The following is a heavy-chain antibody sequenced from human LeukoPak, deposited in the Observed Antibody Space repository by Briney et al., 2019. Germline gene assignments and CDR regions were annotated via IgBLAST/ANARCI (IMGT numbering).Heavy chain of an antibody. V-gene: IGHV3-7*01. CDR2: INPGAGEK. J-gene: IGHJ4*02. CDR3: ARWGLAYTIDF. CDR1: GFSFSTYW. Sequence: GGALRLSCAASGFSFSTYWMAWVRQAPGKGLEWVANINPGAGEKYYVDSVKGRFTISRDDAKTSLYLQMDNLRVEDTAVYYCARWGLAYTIDFWGQGTLVTVSS. D-gene: IGHD2-21*01.